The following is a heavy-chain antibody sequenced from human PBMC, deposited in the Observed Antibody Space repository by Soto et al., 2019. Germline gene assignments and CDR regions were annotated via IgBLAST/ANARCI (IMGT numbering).Heavy chain of an antibody. CDR1: GYTFTRYN. J-gene: IGHJ3*02. V-gene: IGHV1-46*01. Sequence: QAQLVQSGAEVKKPGASANISYKASGYTFTRYNIHWVRQAPGQGLEWMGIIDTRGGSTDYTQRFQGRVTMTRDTSTGTVYMHLSSLGSEDTAIYYCARDLPRDLVRGSFDIWGQGTMVTVSS. CDR3: ARDLPRDLVRGSFDI. D-gene: IGHD3-10*01. CDR2: IDTRGGST.